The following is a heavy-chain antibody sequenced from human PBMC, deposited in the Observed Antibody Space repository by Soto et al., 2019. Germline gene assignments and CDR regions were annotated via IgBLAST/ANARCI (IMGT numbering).Heavy chain of an antibody. CDR1: GYTLTELS. CDR3: AKLGSSSWSPHYYFDY. V-gene: IGHV1-24*01. Sequence: GASVKVSCKVSGYTLTELSMHWVRQAPGKGLEWMGGFDPEDGETIYAQKFQGRVTMTRDTSTSTVYMELSSLRSEDTAIYYCAKLGSSSWSPHYYFDYWGQGTLVTVSS. J-gene: IGHJ4*02. CDR2: FDPEDGET. D-gene: IGHD2-2*01.